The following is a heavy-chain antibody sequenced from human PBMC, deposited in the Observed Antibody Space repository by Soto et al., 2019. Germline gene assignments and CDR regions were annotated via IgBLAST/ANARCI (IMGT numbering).Heavy chain of an antibody. Sequence: QVQLVESGGGVVQPGRSLRLSCAASGFTFSSYAMHWVRQAPGKGLEWVAVISYDGSNKYYADSVKGRFTISRDNSKNSLYLQMNSLRAEDTAVYYCARDPRAWIQTSYFDYWGQGTLVTVSS. D-gene: IGHD5-18*01. CDR3: ARDPRAWIQTSYFDY. J-gene: IGHJ4*02. CDR1: GFTFSSYA. V-gene: IGHV3-30-3*01. CDR2: ISYDGSNK.